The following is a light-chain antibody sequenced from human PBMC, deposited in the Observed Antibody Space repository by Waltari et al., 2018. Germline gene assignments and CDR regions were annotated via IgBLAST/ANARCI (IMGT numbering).Light chain of an antibody. Sequence: DIQMTQSPSTLSASVGDRVTITCRVSHSITRWLAWYQQKAGKAPKLLIFKAYILESGVPSRFSGGGSGTEFTLTISSLQPDDFATYYCQHYDSYSATFGRGTKVEIK. V-gene: IGKV1-5*03. CDR1: HSITRW. CDR3: QHYDSYSAT. CDR2: KAY. J-gene: IGKJ4*02.